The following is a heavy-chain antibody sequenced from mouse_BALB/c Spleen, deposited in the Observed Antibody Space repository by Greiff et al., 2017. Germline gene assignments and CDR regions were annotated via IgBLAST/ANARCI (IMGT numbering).Heavy chain of an antibody. CDR2: INPNNGGT. J-gene: IGHJ4*01. CDR1: GYTFTDYN. Sequence: EVQLQQSGPELVKPGASVKIPCKASGYTFTDYNMDWVKQSHGKSLEWIGDINPNNGGTIYNQKFKGKATLTVDKSSSTAYMELRSLTSEDTAVYYCARSRRGYSSGFYAMDYWGQGTSVTVSS. V-gene: IGHV1-18*01. CDR3: ARSRRGYSSGFYAMDY. D-gene: IGHD3-1*01.